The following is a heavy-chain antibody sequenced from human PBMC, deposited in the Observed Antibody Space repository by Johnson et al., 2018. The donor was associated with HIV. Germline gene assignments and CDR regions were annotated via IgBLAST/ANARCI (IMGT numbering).Heavy chain of an antibody. CDR2: IRYDGSNK. J-gene: IGHJ3*02. CDR1: GFTFSSYG. Sequence: QVQLVESGGGVVQPGGSLRLSCAASGFTFSSYGMHWVRQAPGKGLEWVAFIRYDGSNKYYADSVTGRFTFSSDNSKNTLYLQMNSLRAEDTVVYFCAKVRSGYTEIDAFDIWGQGTMVTVSS. D-gene: IGHD3-22*01. V-gene: IGHV3-30*02. CDR3: AKVRSGYTEIDAFDI.